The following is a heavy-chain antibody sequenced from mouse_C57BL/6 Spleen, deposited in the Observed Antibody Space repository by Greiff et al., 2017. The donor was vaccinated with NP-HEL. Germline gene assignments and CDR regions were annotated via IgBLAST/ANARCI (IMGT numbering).Heavy chain of an antibody. Sequence: DVKLVESGGDLVKPGGSLKLSCAASGFTFSSYGMSWVRQTPDKRLEWVATISSGGSYTYYPDSVKGRFTSSRDNAKNTLYLQMSSLKSEDTAMYYCARLCSFYAMDYWGQGTSVTVSS. V-gene: IGHV5-6*02. D-gene: IGHD6-1*01. CDR1: GFTFSSYG. J-gene: IGHJ4*01. CDR3: ARLCSFYAMDY. CDR2: ISSGGSYT.